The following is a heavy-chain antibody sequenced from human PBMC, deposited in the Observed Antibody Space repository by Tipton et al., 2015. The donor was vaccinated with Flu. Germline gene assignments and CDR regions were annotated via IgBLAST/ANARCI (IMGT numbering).Heavy chain of an antibody. CDR1: GGSVSCYY. V-gene: IGHV4-59*08. CDR3: ARHSHIRPYRAQGYFDS. D-gene: IGHD1-26*01. CDR2: INYSGST. J-gene: IGHJ4*02. Sequence: TLSLTCTVSGGSVSCYYWSWIRQAPGKGLEWIAYINYSGSTNNNPSLQSRVTITVDTSKKQFSLQLTSVTAADTAVDYCARHSHIRPYRAQGYFDSWGQGTLVTVSS.